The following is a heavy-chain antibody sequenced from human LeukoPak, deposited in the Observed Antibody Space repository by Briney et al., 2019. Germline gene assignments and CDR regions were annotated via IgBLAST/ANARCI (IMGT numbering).Heavy chain of an antibody. J-gene: IGHJ6*04. CDR2: ISSSGTTI. V-gene: IGHV3-48*01. Sequence: GGSLRLSCAASGFTFSSNSMNWVRQAPGKGLEWISYISSSGTTIHYADSVRGRFSISRGNAKNSLYLQMNSLRAEDTAVYYCAEHGITMIGGVWGKGTTVTISS. CDR3: AEHGITMIGGV. CDR1: GFTFSSNS. D-gene: IGHD3-10*02.